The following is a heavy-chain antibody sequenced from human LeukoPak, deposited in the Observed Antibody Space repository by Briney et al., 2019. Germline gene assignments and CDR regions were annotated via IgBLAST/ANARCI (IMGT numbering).Heavy chain of an antibody. CDR1: GGTFSSYA. V-gene: IGHV1-69*13. CDR2: IIPIFGTA. CDR3: ARDLDWNYHYGMDV. D-gene: IGHD3-9*01. J-gene: IGHJ6*02. Sequence: GASVKVSCKASGGTFSSYAISWVRQAPGQGLEWMGGIIPIFGTANYAQKFQGRVTITADESTSTAYMELSSLRSEDTAVYYCARDLDWNYHYGMDVWGQGTTVTVSS.